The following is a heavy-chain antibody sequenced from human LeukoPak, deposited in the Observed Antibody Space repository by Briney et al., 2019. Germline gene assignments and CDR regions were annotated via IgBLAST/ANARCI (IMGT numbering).Heavy chain of an antibody. D-gene: IGHD2-2*01. V-gene: IGHV3-23*01. CDR3: AKSGGYCSSTSCHGMYFDL. CDR1: GFTFSSYA. CDR2: ISGSGGST. Sequence: GGSLRLSCAASGFTFSSYAMSWVRQAPGKGLEWVSAISGSGGSTYYADSVKGRFTISRDNSKNTLYLQMNSLRAEDTAVYYCAKSGGYCSSTSCHGMYFDLWGRGTLVTASS. J-gene: IGHJ2*01.